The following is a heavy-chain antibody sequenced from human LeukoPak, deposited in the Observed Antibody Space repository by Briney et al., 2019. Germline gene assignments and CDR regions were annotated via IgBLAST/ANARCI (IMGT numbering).Heavy chain of an antibody. CDR2: INAGNGNT. CDR3: ARAHPSMVRGFDP. V-gene: IGHV1-3*01. D-gene: IGHD3-10*01. CDR1: GYTFTSYA. J-gene: IGHJ5*02. Sequence: GASVKVSCKASGYTFTSYAMHWVRQASGQRLEWMGWINAGNGNTKYSQKFQGRVTITRDTSASTAYMELSSLRSEDTAVYYCARAHPSMVRGFDPWGQGTLVTVSS.